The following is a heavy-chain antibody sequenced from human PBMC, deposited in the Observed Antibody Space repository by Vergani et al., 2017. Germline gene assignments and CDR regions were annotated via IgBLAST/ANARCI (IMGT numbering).Heavy chain of an antibody. CDR2: IIPILGIA. CDR3: ARDGVVPAASRRGRGPIS. CDR1: GGTFSSYT. D-gene: IGHD2-2*01. V-gene: IGHV1-69*08. Sequence: QVQLVQSGAEVKKPGSSVKVSCKASGGTFSSYTISWVRQAPGQGLEWMGRIIPILGIANYAQKFQGRVTITADKSTSTAYMELSSLRSEDTAVYYCARDGVVPAASRRGRGPISWGQGTLVTVSS. J-gene: IGHJ4*02.